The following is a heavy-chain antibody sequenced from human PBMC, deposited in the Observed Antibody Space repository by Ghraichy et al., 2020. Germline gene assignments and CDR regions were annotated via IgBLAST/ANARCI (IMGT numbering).Heavy chain of an antibody. V-gene: IGHV4-34*01. CDR2: INHSGST. CDR1: GGSFSGYY. Sequence: SETLSLTCAVYGGSFSGYYWSWIRQPPGKGLEWIGEINHSGSTNYNPSLKSRVTISVDTSKNQFSLKLSSVTAADTAVYYCARAALRGRIRIYYGMDVWGQGTTVTVSS. J-gene: IGHJ6*02. D-gene: IGHD3-10*01. CDR3: ARAALRGRIRIYYGMDV.